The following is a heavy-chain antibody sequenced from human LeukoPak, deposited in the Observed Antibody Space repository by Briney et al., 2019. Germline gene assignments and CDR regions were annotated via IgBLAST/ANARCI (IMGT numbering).Heavy chain of an antibody. J-gene: IGHJ4*02. D-gene: IGHD2-15*01. CDR3: ARAMGGYSGGFDY. CDR2: INPNSGGT. Sequence: ASVKVSCKASGYTFTDYYMHWVRQAPGQGLEWMGWINPNSGGTNYAQKFQGRVTMTRDTSISTAYMELSRLRSDDTAVYYCARAMGGYSGGFDYWGQGTLVTVSS. V-gene: IGHV1-2*02. CDR1: GYTFTDYY.